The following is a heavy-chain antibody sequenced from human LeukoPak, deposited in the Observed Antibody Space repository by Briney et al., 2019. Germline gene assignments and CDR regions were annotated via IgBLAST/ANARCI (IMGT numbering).Heavy chain of an antibody. CDR3: ARGGGVYASSSTTFDY. CDR1: GYTFTKYG. V-gene: IGHV1-18*01. CDR2: ISPYNGNR. D-gene: IGHD6-6*01. J-gene: IGHJ4*02. Sequence: ASVKVSCKASGYTFTKYGITWVRQAPGQGLEWMGWISPYNGNRNYAQKLQDKVTMTTDTSTSTAYMELRSLRSDDTAVYYCARGGGVYASSSTTFDYWGQGTLVTVSS.